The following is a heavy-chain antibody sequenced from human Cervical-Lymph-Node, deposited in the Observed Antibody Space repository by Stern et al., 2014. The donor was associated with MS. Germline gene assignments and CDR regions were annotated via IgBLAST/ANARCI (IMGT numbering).Heavy chain of an antibody. CDR1: GFSFGTSW. CDR2: IRQDGYDK. CDR3: ARDRRAFLDY. J-gene: IGHJ4*02. V-gene: IGHV3-7*01. D-gene: IGHD2/OR15-2a*01. Sequence: EVQLVQSGGGLVLPGGSLRLSCGASGFSFGTSWMSWVRQPPGGGLEWVANIRQDGYDKFYVDSVKGRFTISRDNARNSLYLQMNSLTVADTAVYYCARDRRAFLDYWGQGTHVAVSS.